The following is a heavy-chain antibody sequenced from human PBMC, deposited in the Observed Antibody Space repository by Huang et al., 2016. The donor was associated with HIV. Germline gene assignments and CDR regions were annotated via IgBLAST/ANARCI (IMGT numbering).Heavy chain of an antibody. CDR2: IIPNVGTP. D-gene: IGHD4-17*01. CDR3: ARGQLGSYGDYDVLY. J-gene: IGHJ4*02. V-gene: IGHV1-69*13. CDR1: GGTFSKYA. Sequence: QVQLVQSGAEVKTPGSSVKVSCKASGGTFSKYAISWVRQAPGQGLEWMGGIIPNVGTPNYARKFQGRVTITADDSTSTTYVEVSSLRSEDTALYYCARGQLGSYGDYDVLYWGQGTLVTVSS.